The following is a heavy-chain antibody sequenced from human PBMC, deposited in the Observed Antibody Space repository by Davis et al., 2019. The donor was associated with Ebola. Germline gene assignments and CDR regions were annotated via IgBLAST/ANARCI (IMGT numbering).Heavy chain of an antibody. Sequence: GESLKISCAASGFTFSTYAMHWVRQAPGKGLEWVAVIWYDGSNTYYADSVKGRFTISRDNSRNTLYLQMNSLRAEDTAVYYCARDVPGGGNFPGEFDYWGQGTLVTVSS. D-gene: IGHD4-23*01. V-gene: IGHV3-33*01. CDR1: GFTFSTYA. CDR2: IWYDGSNT. CDR3: ARDVPGGGNFPGEFDY. J-gene: IGHJ4*02.